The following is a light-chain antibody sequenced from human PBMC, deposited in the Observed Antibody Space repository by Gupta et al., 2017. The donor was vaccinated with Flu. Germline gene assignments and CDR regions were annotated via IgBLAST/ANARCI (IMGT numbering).Light chain of an antibody. V-gene: IGKV1-33*01. Sequence: DIQMTQSPSSLSASVGDRVSIACQASQDIKKYLNWFQQKPGKAPKLLIYDASDLETGTPSRFSGRGSGTDFTLTISSLQPEDIATYYCQQYDVVPRTFGQGTKVAIK. CDR1: QDIKKY. J-gene: IGKJ1*01. CDR3: QQYDVVPRT. CDR2: DAS.